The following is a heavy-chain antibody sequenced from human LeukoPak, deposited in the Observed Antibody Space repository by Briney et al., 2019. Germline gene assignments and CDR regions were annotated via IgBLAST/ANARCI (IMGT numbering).Heavy chain of an antibody. D-gene: IGHD2-2*01. J-gene: IGHJ3*01. CDR2: IISDGSST. Sequence: GGSLRLSCAASGFTFNSYWMHWVRQAPGKGLVWVSRIISDGSSTTHADSVKGRFTISRDNAKDTLYLQMNSLRVEDTAVYYCVRGESPRYAALDLWGQGTMVTVS. CDR1: GFTFNSYW. V-gene: IGHV3-74*01. CDR3: VRGESPRYAALDL.